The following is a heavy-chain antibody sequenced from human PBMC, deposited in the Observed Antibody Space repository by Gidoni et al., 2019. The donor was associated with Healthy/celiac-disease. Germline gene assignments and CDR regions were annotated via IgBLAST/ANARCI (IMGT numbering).Heavy chain of an antibody. CDR3: AMGSSLYYYGMDV. D-gene: IGHD6-6*01. Sequence: QVQLVQSGAEVKKPGASVKVSCKASGYTFTGYYMHWVRQSPGQGLEWMGWINPNSGGTNYAQKYRGWVTMTRDTSISTAYMELSRLRSDDTAVYYCAMGSSLYYYGMDVWGQGTTVTVSS. V-gene: IGHV1-2*04. CDR1: GYTFTGYY. J-gene: IGHJ6*02. CDR2: INPNSGGT.